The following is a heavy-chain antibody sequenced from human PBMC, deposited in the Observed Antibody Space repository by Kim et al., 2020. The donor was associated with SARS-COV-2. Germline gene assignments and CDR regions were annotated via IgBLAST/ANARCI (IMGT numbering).Heavy chain of an antibody. Sequence: GGSLRLSCAASGFTFDDYAMHWVRQAPGKGLEWVSGISWNSGSIGYADSVKGRFTISRDNAKNSLYLQMNSLRAEDTALYYCAKLSSLAAAGTGDFDYWGQGTLVTVSS. V-gene: IGHV3-9*01. CDR1: GFTFDDYA. D-gene: IGHD6-13*01. CDR3: AKLSSLAAAGTGDFDY. J-gene: IGHJ4*02. CDR2: ISWNSGSI.